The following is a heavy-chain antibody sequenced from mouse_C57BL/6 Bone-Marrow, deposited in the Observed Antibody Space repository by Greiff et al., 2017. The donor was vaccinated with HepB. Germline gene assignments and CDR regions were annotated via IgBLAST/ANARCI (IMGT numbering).Heavy chain of an antibody. Sequence: EVKLMESGPGLVKPSQSLSLTCSVPGYSIPSGYYWNWIRQFPGNKLEWMGYISYDGSNNYNPSLKNRIPITRDTSKNQFFLKLNSVTTEDTATYYCARDYGSSYALAYWGKGTLVTVSA. V-gene: IGHV3-6*01. CDR3: ARDYGSSYALAY. CDR1: GYSIPSGYY. CDR2: ISYDGSN. D-gene: IGHD1-1*01. J-gene: IGHJ3*01.